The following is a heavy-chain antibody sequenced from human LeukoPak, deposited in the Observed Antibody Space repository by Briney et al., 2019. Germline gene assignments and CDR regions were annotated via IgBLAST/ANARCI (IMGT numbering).Heavy chain of an antibody. J-gene: IGHJ3*02. CDR3: ARDVYYYDSSGYENAFDI. D-gene: IGHD3-22*01. CDR1: GESISGFY. CDR2: IYYSGST. V-gene: IGHV4-59*12. Sequence: SETLSLTCTVSGESISGFYWTWIRQPPGKGLEWIGYIYYSGSTNYNPSLKSRVTISVDTSKNQFSLKLSSVTAADTAVYYCARDVYYYDSSGYENAFDIWGQGTMVTVSS.